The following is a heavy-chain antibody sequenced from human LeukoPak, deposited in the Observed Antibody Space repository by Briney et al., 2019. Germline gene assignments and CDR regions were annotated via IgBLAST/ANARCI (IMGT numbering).Heavy chain of an antibody. Sequence: GGSLRLSCPASGFTFGNWWMSWVRQAPGKGLEWVSYISSDGSDRYYVDSVKGRFTVSRDNAENCVYLQMNSLRVEDTAIYYCARGHYGLDVWGQGTTVTVSS. CDR2: ISSDGSDR. CDR3: ARGHYGLDV. J-gene: IGHJ6*02. V-gene: IGHV3-7*01. CDR1: GFTFGNWW.